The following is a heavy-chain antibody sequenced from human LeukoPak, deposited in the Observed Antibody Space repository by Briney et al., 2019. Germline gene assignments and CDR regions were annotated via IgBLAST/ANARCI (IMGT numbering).Heavy chain of an antibody. D-gene: IGHD5-24*01. CDR3: ARLFSGATTYYGLDV. CDR2: ISGSGGST. Sequence: SGGSLRLSCAASGFTFSSYWMSWVRQAPVKGLEWVSAISGSGGSTYYADSVKGRFTISRDNSKNTLHLLMHSLRGEDTAVYSCARLFSGATTYYGLDVWGQGTTVTVSS. J-gene: IGHJ6*02. CDR1: GFTFSSYW. V-gene: IGHV3-23*01.